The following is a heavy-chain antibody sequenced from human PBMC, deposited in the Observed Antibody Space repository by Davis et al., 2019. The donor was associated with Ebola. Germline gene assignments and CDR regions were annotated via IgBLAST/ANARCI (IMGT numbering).Heavy chain of an antibody. D-gene: IGHD2-2*01. CDR2: ISSSGSTI. CDR1: GFTFSDYY. V-gene: IGHV3-11*01. Sequence: PGGSLRLSCAASGFTFSDYYMSWIRQAPGKGLEWVSYISSSGSTIYYADSVKGRFTISRDNAKNSLYLQMNSLRAEDTAVYYCARTIGCSSTSCYDYGMDVWGQGTTVTVSS. CDR3: ARTIGCSSTSCYDYGMDV. J-gene: IGHJ6*02.